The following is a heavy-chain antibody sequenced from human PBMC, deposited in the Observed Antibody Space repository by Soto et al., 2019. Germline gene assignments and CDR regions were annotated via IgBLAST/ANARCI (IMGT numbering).Heavy chain of an antibody. CDR1: GGSISSGGYY. V-gene: IGHV4-31*03. J-gene: IGHJ4*02. D-gene: IGHD3-10*01. CDR2: IYYSGTT. Sequence: SETLSLTCTVSGGSISSGGYYWSWIRQLPGRGLEWIGYIYYSGTTSYNPSLKSRVTILLDTSKNQFSLKLNSVTAADTAVYYCARGTGSRGRETLYYFDYWGLGTLVTVSS. CDR3: ARGTGSRGRETLYYFDY.